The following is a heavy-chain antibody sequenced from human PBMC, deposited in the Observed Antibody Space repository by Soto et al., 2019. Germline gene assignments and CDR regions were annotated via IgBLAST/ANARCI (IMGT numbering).Heavy chain of an antibody. Sequence: ASVEVSLQASCYTVADCGTSWVRQAPGQGLEWMGWISAYNGNTNYAQKLQGRVTMTTDTSTSTAYMELRSLRSDDTAVYYCARDSGGYYYYGMDVWGQGNTVSVSS. J-gene: IGHJ6*02. CDR2: ISAYNGNT. V-gene: IGHV1-18*01. D-gene: IGHD3-16*01. CDR3: ARDSGGYYYYGMDV. CDR1: CYTVADCG.